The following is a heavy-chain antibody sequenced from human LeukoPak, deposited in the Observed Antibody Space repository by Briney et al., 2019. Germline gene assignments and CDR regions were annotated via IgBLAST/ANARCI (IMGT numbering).Heavy chain of an antibody. J-gene: IGHJ3*01. CDR1: GGSISSSSYY. CDR2: VHYSGST. V-gene: IGHV4-39*07. D-gene: IGHD6-19*01. CDR3: ATSPWYSSGPSF. Sequence: SETLSLTCTVSGGSISSSSYYWGWIRQPPGKGLEWIGSVHYSGSTYYNPSLQSRVTISVDTSKNQFSLKLSSVTAADTAVYYCATSPWYSSGPSFGGQGRMVTVSS.